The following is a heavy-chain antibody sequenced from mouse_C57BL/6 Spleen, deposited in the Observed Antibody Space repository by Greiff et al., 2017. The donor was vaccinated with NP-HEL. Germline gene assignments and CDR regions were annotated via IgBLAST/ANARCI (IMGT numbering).Heavy chain of an antibody. CDR2: IDPENGDT. Sequence: VQLQQSGAELVRPGASVKLSCTASGFNIKDDDMHWVKQRPEQGLEWIGWIDPENGDTEYASKLQGKATITAYTSSNTAYLQLSSLTSEDTSVYYCTTPVITTVVPQYFDVWGTGTTVTVSS. V-gene: IGHV14-4*01. D-gene: IGHD1-1*01. CDR1: GFNIKDDD. CDR3: TTPVITTVVPQYFDV. J-gene: IGHJ1*03.